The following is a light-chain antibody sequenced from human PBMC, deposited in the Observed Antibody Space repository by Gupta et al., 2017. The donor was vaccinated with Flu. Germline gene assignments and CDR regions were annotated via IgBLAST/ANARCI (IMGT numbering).Light chain of an antibody. CDR1: QSLGYSDGNTY. Sequence: ISCRASQSLGYSDGNTYLNWHKQRPGQSPWRLSYKVSNRDSGVPHRFSGSGSGTDFTLKISRVEAEDVGIYYCLQGTNWPPTIGQGTKVEVK. CDR3: LQGTNWPPT. CDR2: KVS. V-gene: IGKV2-30*01. J-gene: IGKJ1*01.